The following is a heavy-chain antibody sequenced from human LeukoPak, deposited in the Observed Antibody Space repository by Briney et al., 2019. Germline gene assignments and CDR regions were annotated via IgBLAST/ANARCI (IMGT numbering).Heavy chain of an antibody. CDR1: GYTFTGYY. CDR2: INPNSGGT. J-gene: IGHJ4*02. D-gene: IGHD1-26*01. Sequence: ASVKVSCKASGYTFTGYYMHWVRQAPGQGLEWMGWINPNSGGTNYAQKFQGKVTMTRDTSISTAYMELSRLRSGDTAVYYCARDSGSGSYFDYWGQGTLVTVSS. V-gene: IGHV1-2*02. CDR3: ARDSGSGSYFDY.